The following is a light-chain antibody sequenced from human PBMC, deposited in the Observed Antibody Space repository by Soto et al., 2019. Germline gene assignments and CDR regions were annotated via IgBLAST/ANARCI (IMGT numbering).Light chain of an antibody. CDR3: SSYTSSSTLVV. V-gene: IGLV2-14*01. J-gene: IGLJ2*01. CDR2: EVS. CDR1: SSDVGGYNY. Sequence: QSALTQPASVSGSPGQSITISRTGTSSDVGGYNYVSWYQQHPGKAPKLMIYEVSNRPSGVSNRFSDSKSGNTASLTISGLQAEDEADYYCSSYTSSSTLVVFGGGTKLTVL.